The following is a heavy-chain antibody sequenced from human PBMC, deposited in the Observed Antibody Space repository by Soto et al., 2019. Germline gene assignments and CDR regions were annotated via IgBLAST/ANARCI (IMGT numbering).Heavy chain of an antibody. V-gene: IGHV3-73*01. J-gene: IGHJ4*02. CDR1: GFAFGGSA. CDR2: IRSKSNRYAT. D-gene: IGHD4-17*01. CDR3: SGVTDYGVQPSYY. Sequence: EVQLVESGGGLVQPGGSLKLSCAASGFAFGGSALHWVRQASGRGLEWVGHIRSKSNRYATEYAASVKGRFTISRDDSKNTAYLHMNSLKTEDTAVYYCSGVTDYGVQPSYYWGQGTLVTVSP.